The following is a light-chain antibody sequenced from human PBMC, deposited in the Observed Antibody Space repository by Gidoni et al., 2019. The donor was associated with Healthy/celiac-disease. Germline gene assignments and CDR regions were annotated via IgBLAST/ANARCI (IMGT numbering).Light chain of an antibody. J-gene: IGKJ1*01. CDR1: QRVSSN. CDR2: GAS. V-gene: IGKV3-15*01. Sequence: EIVMTQSPATLSVSPGERATLSCRASQRVSSNLAWYQQKPGQAPRLLIYGASTRATGSPARFSGSGSGTEFTLTISSLQSEDFAVDYCQQYNNWPPSWTFGQGTKVEIK. CDR3: QQYNNWPPSWT.